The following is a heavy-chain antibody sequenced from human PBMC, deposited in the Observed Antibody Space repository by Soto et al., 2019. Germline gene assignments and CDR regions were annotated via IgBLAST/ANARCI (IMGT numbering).Heavy chain of an antibody. Sequence: PSETLSLTCTVSGGSINTFYWSWVRQPAGKGLEWIGRIFSSGSTSFNPSLEGRVAMSVDTSKNHFSLNLSSVTAADMAVYYCAREGSCSAYNFEHGIQLWSFDFWGQGAMVTVSS. J-gene: IGHJ4*02. CDR3: AREGSCSAYNFEHGIQLWSFDF. CDR2: IFSSGST. CDR1: GGSINTFY. V-gene: IGHV4-4*07. D-gene: IGHD5-18*01.